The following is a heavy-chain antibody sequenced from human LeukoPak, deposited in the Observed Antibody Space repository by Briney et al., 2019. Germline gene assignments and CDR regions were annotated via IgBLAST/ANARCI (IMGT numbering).Heavy chain of an antibody. CDR3: ARGYRSCSRASCSIDY. V-gene: IGHV3-48*01. CDR1: GFTFSSYS. J-gene: IGHJ4*02. Sequence: GGSLRLSCAASGFTFSSYSMNWVRQTPGKGLEWVSYISSSSSTIYYADSVKGRFTISRDNAKNSLYLQMNSLRAEDTAVYYCARGYRSCSRASCSIDYWGQGTLVTVSS. CDR2: ISSSSSTI. D-gene: IGHD2-2*01.